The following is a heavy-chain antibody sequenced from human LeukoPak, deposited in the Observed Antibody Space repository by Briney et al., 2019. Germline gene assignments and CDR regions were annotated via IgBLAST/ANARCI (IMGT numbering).Heavy chain of an antibody. V-gene: IGHV3-7*01. J-gene: IGHJ3*02. CDR1: GFTFSSYW. CDR2: IKQDGGEK. Sequence: GGSLRLSCAASGFTFSSYWMTWVRQAPGKGLEWVANIKQDGGEKYYVDSVKGRFTISRDNAKNSLYLQMNSLRAEDTAVYYCARDAFSRISIFGVVSDAFDIWGQGTMVTVSS. CDR3: ARDAFSRISIFGVVSDAFDI. D-gene: IGHD3-3*01.